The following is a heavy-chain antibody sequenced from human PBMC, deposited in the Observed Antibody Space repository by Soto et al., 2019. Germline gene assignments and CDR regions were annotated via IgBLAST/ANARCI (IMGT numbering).Heavy chain of an antibody. CDR1: GGSISSYY. J-gene: IGHJ6*03. CDR3: ARHTNDFWSGHGYYYYYMDV. D-gene: IGHD3-3*01. CDR2: IYYSGST. Sequence: SETLSLTCTVSGGSISSYYWSWIRQPPGKGLEWIGYIYYSGSTNYNPSLKSRVTISVDTSKNQCSLKLSSVTAADTAVYYCARHTNDFWSGHGYYYYYMDVWGKGTTVTVSS. V-gene: IGHV4-59*08.